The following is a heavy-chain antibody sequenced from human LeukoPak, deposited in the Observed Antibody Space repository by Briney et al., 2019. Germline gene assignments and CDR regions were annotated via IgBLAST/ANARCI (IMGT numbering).Heavy chain of an antibody. CDR2: IGGGGDSP. J-gene: IGHJ4*02. CDR1: GFTFSNYA. Sequence: QSGGSLRLSCAASGFTFSNYAMNWVRQAPGKGLEWVSGIGGGGDSPDYADSVKGRFTISRDNSKNTMYLRMHSLRVEDTAVYYCAKDLRGYFRPIDYWGQGTLVTVSS. V-gene: IGHV3-23*01. CDR3: AKDLRGYFRPIDY. D-gene: IGHD2/OR15-2a*01.